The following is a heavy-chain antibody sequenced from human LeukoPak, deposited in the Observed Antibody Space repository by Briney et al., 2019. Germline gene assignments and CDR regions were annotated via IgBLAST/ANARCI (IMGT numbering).Heavy chain of an antibody. V-gene: IGHV3-23*01. J-gene: IGHJ6*02. CDR3: AKVTAGTPRYYYGVDV. CDR1: GFTFSSYA. CDR2: ISGSGGST. D-gene: IGHD6-19*01. Sequence: GGSLRLSCAASGFTFSSYAMSWVRQAPGKGLEWVSAISGSGGSTYYADSVKGRFTISRDNSKNTLYLQMNSLRAEDTAVYYCAKVTAGTPRYYYGVDVWGQGTTVTVSS.